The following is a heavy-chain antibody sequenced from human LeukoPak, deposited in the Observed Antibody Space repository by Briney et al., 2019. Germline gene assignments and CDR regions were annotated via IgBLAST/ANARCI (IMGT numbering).Heavy chain of an antibody. Sequence: SETLSLTCAVYGGSFSGYYWSWIRQPPGKGLEWIGEINHSGSTNYNPSLKSRVTISVDTSKNQFSLKLSSVTAADTAVYYCARGQGSIAAAGTGDFDYWAQGTLVTVSS. D-gene: IGHD6-13*01. J-gene: IGHJ4*02. CDR2: INHSGST. CDR3: ARGQGSIAAAGTGDFDY. V-gene: IGHV4-34*01. CDR1: GGSFSGYY.